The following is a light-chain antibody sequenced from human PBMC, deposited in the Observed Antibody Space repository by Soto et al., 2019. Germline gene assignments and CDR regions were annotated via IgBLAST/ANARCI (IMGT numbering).Light chain of an antibody. CDR3: QQYHSYPLT. Sequence: DIQMTQSPSTLSAAVGDRVTITCRASQSISSWLAWYQQKPGKAPKLLIYKASSLESGVPSRFSGGGSGTEFTLTISSLQPDDFATYYCQQYHSYPLTFGGGTKVEFK. CDR2: KAS. J-gene: IGKJ4*01. CDR1: QSISSW. V-gene: IGKV1-5*03.